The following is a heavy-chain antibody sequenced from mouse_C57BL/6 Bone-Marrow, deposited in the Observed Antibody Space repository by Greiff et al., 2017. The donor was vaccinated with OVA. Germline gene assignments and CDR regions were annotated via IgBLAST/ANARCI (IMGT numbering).Heavy chain of an antibody. D-gene: IGHD1-3*01. CDR3: ARSGYDYYAIAY. CDR2: ISNGGGST. J-gene: IGHJ4*01. CDR1: GFTFSDYY. Sequence: EVKLVESGGGLVQPGGSLKLSCAASGFTFSDYYMYWVRQTPEKRLEWVAYISNGGGSTYYPDTVKGRFTISRDNAKNTLYLQMSHLKSEDTAMNYCARSGYDYYAIAYGGQGTSATVSS. V-gene: IGHV5-12*01.